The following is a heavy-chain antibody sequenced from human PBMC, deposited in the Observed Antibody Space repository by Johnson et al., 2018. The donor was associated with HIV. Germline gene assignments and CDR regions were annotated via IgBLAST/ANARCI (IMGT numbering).Heavy chain of an antibody. CDR1: GFTFDDYA. CDR2: ISWNSGSI. V-gene: IGHV3-9*01. D-gene: IGHD3-10*02. CDR3: AKDLTYVISALDI. J-gene: IGHJ3*02. Sequence: VQLVESGGGLVQPGRSLRLSCAASGFTFDDYAMHWVRQAPGKGLEWVSGISWNSGSIGYADSVKGRFTISRDNAKNSLYLQMNSLRAEDTALYYCAKDLTYVISALDIWGQGTMVTVSS.